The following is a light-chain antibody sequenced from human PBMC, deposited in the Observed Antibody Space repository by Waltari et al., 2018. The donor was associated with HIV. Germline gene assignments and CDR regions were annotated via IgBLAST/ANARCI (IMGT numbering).Light chain of an antibody. J-gene: IGLJ1*01. Sequence: QSALTQPASVSGAPGQSITISCTGTTRDVGGYDYVSWYQQHPGKAPKLIIYDVYHRTSGVSNRFSGSKSGNTASLTISGLQAEDEADYYCSSYTLTSTYVFGTGTKVTVL. CDR2: DVY. CDR1: TRDVGGYDY. V-gene: IGLV2-14*03. CDR3: SSYTLTSTYV.